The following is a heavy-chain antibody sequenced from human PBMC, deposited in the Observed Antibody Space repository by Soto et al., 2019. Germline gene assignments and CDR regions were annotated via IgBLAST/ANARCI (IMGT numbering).Heavy chain of an antibody. Sequence: SETLSLTCTVSGGSLGSSGYYWGWIRQSPGKGLEWIGNIYYSGNTFYNPSLKSRVTISVDTSKNQIYLHLSAVTAADTAIFYCASIAAPGTTHFDFWGQGTLVTV. J-gene: IGHJ4*02. CDR2: IYYSGNT. D-gene: IGHD6-13*01. CDR3: ASIAAPGTTHFDF. V-gene: IGHV4-39*01. CDR1: GGSLGSSGYY.